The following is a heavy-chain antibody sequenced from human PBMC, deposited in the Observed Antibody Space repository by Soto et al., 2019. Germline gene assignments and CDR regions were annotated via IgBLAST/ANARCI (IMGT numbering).Heavy chain of an antibody. Sequence: QVQLVQSGAEVKKPGSSVKVYCKASGGTFSSYAISWVRQAPGQGLEWMGGIIPIFGTANYAQNFQGRVTITADESTSTAYKELSSLRSEDTAVYYCARDLRAAGRPGMDVWGQGTTVTVSS. CDR1: GGTFSSYA. CDR3: ARDLRAAGRPGMDV. J-gene: IGHJ6*02. D-gene: IGHD6-13*01. CDR2: IIPIFGTA. V-gene: IGHV1-69*01.